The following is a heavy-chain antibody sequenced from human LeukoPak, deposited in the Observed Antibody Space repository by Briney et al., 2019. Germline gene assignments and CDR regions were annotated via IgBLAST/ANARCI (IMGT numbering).Heavy chain of an antibody. CDR2: LYYSGST. D-gene: IGHD2-2*01. CDR3: ARGSSRVVPAAMGHMDV. CDR1: GGSISSSSYY. Sequence: PSETLSLTCSVSGGSISSSSYYWGWIRQPPGKGLEWIGSLYYSGSTSYNPSLKSRVSISVDTSNNQFSLRLTSVTAADTAVYYCARGSSRVVPAAMGHMDVWGKGTTVTVSS. J-gene: IGHJ6*03. V-gene: IGHV4-39*07.